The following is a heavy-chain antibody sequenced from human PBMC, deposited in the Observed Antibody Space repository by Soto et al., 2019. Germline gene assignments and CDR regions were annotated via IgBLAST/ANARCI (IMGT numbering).Heavy chain of an antibody. V-gene: IGHV3-30*18. J-gene: IGHJ6*04. CDR2: ISDDGSNK. Sequence: GGTLRLSCAASGFTFRTYVMHWVRQAPREGLEWVAVISDDGSNKYYEDSVKGRFTISRDHSKNTLYLQVNSLRVEDTSVYYCAKGGRTRSSHDNYSQYGMDVWGEDTTVAVSS. D-gene: IGHD2-21*01. CDR1: GFTFRTYV. CDR3: AKGGRTRSSHDNYSQYGMDV.